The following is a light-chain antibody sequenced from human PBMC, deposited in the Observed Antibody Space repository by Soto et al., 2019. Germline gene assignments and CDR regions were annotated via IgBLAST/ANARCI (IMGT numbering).Light chain of an antibody. CDR1: SSNIGSNY. CDR2: SNN. J-gene: IGLJ1*01. V-gene: IGLV1-47*02. Sequence: QSVLTQPPSASGTPGQRVTISCSGSSSNIGSNYVYWYQQLPGTAPKLLIYSNNQRPSGVPDRFSGSKSGTSASLAISGLRPEDEADYYCAAWDDSLSVPYVFGTGTKVTV. CDR3: AAWDDSLSVPYV.